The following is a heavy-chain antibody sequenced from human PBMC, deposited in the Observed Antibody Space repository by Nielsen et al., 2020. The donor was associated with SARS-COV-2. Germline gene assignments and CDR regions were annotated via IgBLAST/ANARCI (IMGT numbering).Heavy chain of an antibody. CDR1: GFIVSSKY. D-gene: IGHD6-13*01. V-gene: IGHV3-53*01. CDR2: FYSGGTT. J-gene: IGHJ4*02. CDR3: TKGAQLGDY. Sequence: GESLKISCAASGFIVSSKYMNWVRQAPGKGLEWVSVFYSGGTTLYADSVKGRFIISRDNSRNTLYLQMNSLRVEDTAMYYCTKGAQLGDYWGQGTLVTVSS.